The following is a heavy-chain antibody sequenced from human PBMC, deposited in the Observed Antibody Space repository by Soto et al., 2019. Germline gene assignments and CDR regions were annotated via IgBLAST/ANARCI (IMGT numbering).Heavy chain of an antibody. CDR1: EFTVSSSY. CDR2: IYSGGST. D-gene: IGHD2-2*01. CDR3: ARAPPYCSSTSCPGTFDI. J-gene: IGHJ3*02. Sequence: PGGSLRLSCAASEFTVSSSYMTWVRQAPGKGLEWVSVIYSGGSTYYADSVRGRFTISRDNSKNTLYLQMNSLRAEDTAVYYCARAPPYCSSTSCPGTFDIWGQGTMVTVSS. V-gene: IGHV3-53*01.